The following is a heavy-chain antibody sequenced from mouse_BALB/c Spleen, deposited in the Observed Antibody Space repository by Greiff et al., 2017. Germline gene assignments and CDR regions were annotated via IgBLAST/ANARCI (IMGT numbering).Heavy chain of an antibody. V-gene: IGHV1-31*01. CDR3: ARGEDSYYFDY. CDR1: GYSFTGYY. Sequence: VQLKQSGPELVKPGASVKISCKASGYSFTGYYMHWVKQSHVKSLEWIGRINPYNGATSYNQNFKDKASLTVDKSSSTAYMELHSLTSEDSAVYYCARGEDSYYFDYWGQGTTLTVSS. CDR2: INPYNGAT. J-gene: IGHJ2*01.